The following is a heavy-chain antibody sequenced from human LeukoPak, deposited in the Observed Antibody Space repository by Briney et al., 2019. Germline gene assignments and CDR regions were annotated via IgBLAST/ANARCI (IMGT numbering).Heavy chain of an antibody. CDR2: IYHSGST. CDR1: GGSISSGGYS. CDR3: ARTSIAARRANTFDI. Sequence: SETLSLTCAVSGGSISSGGYSWSWIRQPPGKGLEWIGYIYHSGSTYYNPSLKSRVTISVDRSKNQFSLKLSSVTAADTAVYYCARTSIAARRANTFDIWGQGTMVTVSS. V-gene: IGHV4-30-2*01. D-gene: IGHD6-6*01. J-gene: IGHJ3*02.